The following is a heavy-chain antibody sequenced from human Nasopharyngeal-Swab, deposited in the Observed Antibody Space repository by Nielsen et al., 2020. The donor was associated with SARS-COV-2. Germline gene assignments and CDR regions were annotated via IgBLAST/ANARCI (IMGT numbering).Heavy chain of an antibody. CDR1: GFTFTTSS. V-gene: IGHV3-21*01. CDR3: VRDEDVVGTTFWY. D-gene: IGHD1-1*01. CDR2: ISTTSNYI. Sequence: GESLKISCEASGFTFTTSSMNWVRQAPGKGLEWVSSISTTSNYISYGDSVKGRFTISRDNAKNSLHLQMNSLRAEDTAVYYCVRDEDVVGTTFWYWGQGTLVTVSS. J-gene: IGHJ4*02.